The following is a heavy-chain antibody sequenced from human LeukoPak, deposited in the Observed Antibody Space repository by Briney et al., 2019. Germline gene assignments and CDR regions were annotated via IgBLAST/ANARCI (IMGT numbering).Heavy chain of an antibody. V-gene: IGHV1-69*01. D-gene: IGHD3-3*01. J-gene: IGHJ5*02. CDR2: IIPIFGTA. Sequence: SVKVSCKASGGTFSSYAISWVRQAPGQGLEWMGGIIPIFGTANYAQKFQGRVTITADESTSTAYMELSSLRSEDTAVYYCARVVRNDFWSNWFDPWGQGTLVTVSS. CDR1: GGTFSSYA. CDR3: ARVVRNDFWSNWFDP.